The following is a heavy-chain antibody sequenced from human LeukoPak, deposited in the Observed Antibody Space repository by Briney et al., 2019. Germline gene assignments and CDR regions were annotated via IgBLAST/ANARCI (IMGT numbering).Heavy chain of an antibody. V-gene: IGHV3-9*01. CDR1: GFTFDDYD. CDR3: ARVLRYCSGGNCYSGGLGYMDV. J-gene: IGHJ6*03. D-gene: IGHD2-15*01. CDR2: ISWNSGSI. Sequence: PGGSLRLSCAVSGFTFDDYDMHWVRQAPGKGLEWVSGISWNSGSIAYADSVKGRFTISRDNAKNSLFLQMNSLRAEDTAVYYCARVLRYCSGGNCYSGGLGYMDVWGKGTTVTISS.